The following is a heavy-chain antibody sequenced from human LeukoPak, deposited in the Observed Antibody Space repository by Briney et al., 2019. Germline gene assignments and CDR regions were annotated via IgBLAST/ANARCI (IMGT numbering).Heavy chain of an antibody. CDR3: ARDRGGFFGGGYFDY. Sequence: SETLSLTCTVSGGSISSGDYYWSWIRQPPGKGLEWIGYIYYSGSTYYNPSLKSRVTISVDTSKNQFSLKLSSVTAADTAVYYCARDRGGFFGGGYFDYWGQGTLVTVSS. J-gene: IGHJ4*02. CDR1: GGSISSGDYY. CDR2: IYYSGST. V-gene: IGHV4-30-4*01. D-gene: IGHD3-3*01.